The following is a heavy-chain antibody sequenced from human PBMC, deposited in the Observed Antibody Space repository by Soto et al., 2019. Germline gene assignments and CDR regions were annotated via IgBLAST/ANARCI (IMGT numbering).Heavy chain of an antibody. CDR3: ATDRGGYCSGGSCPEAWFDP. CDR2: ISVGKGGT. CDR1: GYTFTTYP. Sequence: QVQLVQSGAEEKKPGASVKVSCKASGYTFTTYPMNWLRQAPGQRPEWMGWISVGKGGTKYSQKFQGRVSITRDTSASTAYMQLSRLRSDDTAVYYCATDRGGYCSGGSCPEAWFDPWGQGTLVTVTS. V-gene: IGHV1-3*05. J-gene: IGHJ5*02. D-gene: IGHD2-15*01.